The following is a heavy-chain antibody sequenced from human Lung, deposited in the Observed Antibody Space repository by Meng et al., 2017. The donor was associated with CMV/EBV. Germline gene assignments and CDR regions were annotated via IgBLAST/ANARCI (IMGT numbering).Heavy chain of an antibody. CDR2: IRSSSRYI. D-gene: IGHD3-3*01. J-gene: IGHJ6*02. CDR1: GFTFSRHS. Sequence: GESLKISCAASGFTFSRHSMNWVRQAPGKGLEWVSSIRSSSRYIYYTDSVKGRFTISTDNAKTSLYLQMNSLRAEDTAVYYCAREREELITTFGVATGPRYGMDVWGQGTTVXVSS. CDR3: AREREELITTFGVATGPRYGMDV. V-gene: IGHV3-21*01.